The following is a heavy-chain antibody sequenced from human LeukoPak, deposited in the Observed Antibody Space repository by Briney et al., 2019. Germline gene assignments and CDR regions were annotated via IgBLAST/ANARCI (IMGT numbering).Heavy chain of an antibody. D-gene: IGHD5-18*01. J-gene: IGHJ4*02. CDR3: SMSRGYNFGQ. CDR2: IYHSGST. Sequence: SETLSLTCAVYGGSFTGYSWNWIRQPPGKGLEWIGEIYHSGSTNYNPSLKSRVTISLDTSKKQSSLKLTSVTAADTAVYYCSMSRGYNFGQWGQGTLVTVSS. CDR1: GGSFTGYS. V-gene: IGHV4-34*01.